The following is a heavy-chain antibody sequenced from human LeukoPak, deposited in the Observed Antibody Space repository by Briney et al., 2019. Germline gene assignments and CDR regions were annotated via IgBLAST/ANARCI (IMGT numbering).Heavy chain of an antibody. J-gene: IGHJ4*02. V-gene: IGHV3-53*01. D-gene: IGHD1-26*01. CDR3: ARDLGGVSDY. Sequence: PGGSLRLSCAASGVIFSSYAMSWVRQAPGKGLEWVSVIYCGGSTYYADSVKGRFTISRDNSKNTLYLQMNSLRAEDTAVYYCARDLGGVSDYWGQGTLVTVSS. CDR1: GVIFSSYA. CDR2: IYCGGST.